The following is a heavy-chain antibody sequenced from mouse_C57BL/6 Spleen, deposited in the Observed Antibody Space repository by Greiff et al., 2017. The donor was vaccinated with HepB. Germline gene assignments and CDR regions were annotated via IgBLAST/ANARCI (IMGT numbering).Heavy chain of an antibody. CDR2: IHPNSGST. D-gene: IGHD2-1*01. Sequence: QVQLQQSGAELVKPGASVKLSCKASGYTFTSYWMHWVKQRPGQGLEWIGMIHPNSGSTNYNEKFKSKATLTVDKSSSTAYMQLSSLTSEDSAVYYCARANYGNFDYYAMDYWGQGTSVTVSS. CDR3: ARANYGNFDYYAMDY. V-gene: IGHV1-64*01. CDR1: GYTFTSYW. J-gene: IGHJ4*01.